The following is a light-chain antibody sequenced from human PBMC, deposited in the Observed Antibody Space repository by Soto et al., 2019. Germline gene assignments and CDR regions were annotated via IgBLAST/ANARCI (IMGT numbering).Light chain of an antibody. CDR3: SSYTSDSSYV. Sequence: QSLLAQPASVSGSAGQSITISCTGTSSDVGLYDYVSWYQQHPGKAPQLMIYAVSSRPSGVSNRFSASKSGNTASLFISGLQAEDEADYYCSSYTSDSSYVFGPGTMVTVL. CDR2: AVS. CDR1: SSDVGLYDY. V-gene: IGLV2-14*01. J-gene: IGLJ1*01.